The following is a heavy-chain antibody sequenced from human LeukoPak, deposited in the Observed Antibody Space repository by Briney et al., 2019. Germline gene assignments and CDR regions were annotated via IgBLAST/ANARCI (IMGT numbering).Heavy chain of an antibody. CDR3: ARNGDDSSGYYAY. CDR1: GGTFSSYA. Sequence: ASVKVSCKASGGTFSSYAISWVRQAPGQGLEWMGRIIPILGIANYAQKFQGRVTITADKSTSTAYMELSSLRSEDTAVYYCARNGDDSSGYYAYWGQGTLVTVSS. CDR2: IIPILGIA. D-gene: IGHD3-22*01. V-gene: IGHV1-69*04. J-gene: IGHJ4*02.